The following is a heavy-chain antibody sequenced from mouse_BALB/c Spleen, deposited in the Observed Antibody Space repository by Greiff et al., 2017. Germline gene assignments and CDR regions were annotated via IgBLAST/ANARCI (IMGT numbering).Heavy chain of an antibody. D-gene: IGHD2-4*01. CDR1: GYNFTSYW. V-gene: IGHV1-7*01. CDR2: INPSTDYT. J-gene: IGHJ3*01. Sequence: QVQLQQSGAELAKPGASVKMSCKASGYNFTSYWMHWVKQRPGQGLEWIGYINPSTDYTEYKQKLKDKATLTADKSSSTDYMQLSSMTSEDSAVYYCARFDYDGGFAYWGQGTLVTVSA. CDR3: ARFDYDGGFAY.